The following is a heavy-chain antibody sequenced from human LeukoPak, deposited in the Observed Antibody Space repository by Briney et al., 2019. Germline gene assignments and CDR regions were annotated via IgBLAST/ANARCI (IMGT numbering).Heavy chain of an antibody. CDR1: GFTFSSFW. J-gene: IGHJ4*02. CDR3: ARDSGTYYYDSSGYYRYGHFDY. CDR2: IKQDGSEK. Sequence: GGSLRLSCAASGFTFSSFWMSWVRQAPGKGLEWVANIKQDGSEKHYVDSVKGRFTISRDIAKNSLYLQINDLRAEDTAVYYCARDSGTYYYDSSGYYRYGHFDYWGQGTLVTVSS. D-gene: IGHD3-22*01. V-gene: IGHV3-7*01.